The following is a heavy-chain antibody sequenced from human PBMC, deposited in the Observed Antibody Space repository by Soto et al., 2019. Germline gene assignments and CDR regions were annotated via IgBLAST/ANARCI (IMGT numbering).Heavy chain of an antibody. CDR1: GESISSSIW. CDR3: GRVPPGRSGIDY. CDR2: IYHGGST. Sequence: PSEMLSLTCAVCGESISSSIWWSWVRQPPGKGLEWIGEIYHGGSTTYNPSLQSRVTISVDKSKNQFSLELSSVTAADTAVYFCGRVPPGRSGIDYWGRGTLVTVSS. V-gene: IGHV4-4*02. D-gene: IGHD2-15*01. J-gene: IGHJ4*02.